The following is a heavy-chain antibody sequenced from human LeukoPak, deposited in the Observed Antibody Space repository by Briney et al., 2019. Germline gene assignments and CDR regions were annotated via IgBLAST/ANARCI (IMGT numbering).Heavy chain of an antibody. D-gene: IGHD3-9*01. V-gene: IGHV1-18*01. CDR3: ARDRGLRYSQNWFDP. Sequence: ASVKVSCKAPGYTFTSYGISWVRQAPGQGLEWMGWISAYNGNTNYAQKLQGRVTMTTDTSTSTAYMELRSLRSDDTAVYYCARDRGLRYSQNWFDPWGQGTLVTVSS. CDR2: ISAYNGNT. J-gene: IGHJ5*02. CDR1: GYTFTSYG.